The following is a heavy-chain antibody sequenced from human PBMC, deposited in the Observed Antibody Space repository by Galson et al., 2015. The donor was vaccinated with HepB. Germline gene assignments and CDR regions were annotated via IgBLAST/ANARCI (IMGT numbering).Heavy chain of an antibody. J-gene: IGHJ5*01. CDR1: GFAFDSHA. Sequence: SLRLSCAASGFAFDSHAMSWVRQAPGRGLEWISGITGKGDSTFYADSVKGRFTVSKDNSNNMMYLQRNSLRAEDAGLYFCAKGYGLFDSWGQGILVTVSS. V-gene: IGHV3-23*01. CDR3: AKGYGLFDS. D-gene: IGHD5-18*01. CDR2: ITGKGDST.